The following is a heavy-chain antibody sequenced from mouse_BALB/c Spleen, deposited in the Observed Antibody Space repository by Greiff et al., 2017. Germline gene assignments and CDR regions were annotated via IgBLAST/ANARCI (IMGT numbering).Heavy chain of an antibody. D-gene: IGHD1-1*01. V-gene: IGHV10-1*02. CDR2: IRSKSNNYAT. CDR3: VRITTVVGGAMDY. CDR1: GFTFNTYA. Sequence: EVQLVESGGGLVQPKGSLKLSCAASGFTFNTYAMNWVRQAPGKGLEWVARIRSKSNNYATYYADSVKDRFTISRDDSQSTLYLQMNNLKTEDTAMYYCVRITTVVGGAMDYWGQGTSVTVSS. J-gene: IGHJ4*01.